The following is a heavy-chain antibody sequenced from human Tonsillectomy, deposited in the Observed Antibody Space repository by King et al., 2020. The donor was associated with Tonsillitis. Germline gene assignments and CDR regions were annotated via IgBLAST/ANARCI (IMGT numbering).Heavy chain of an antibody. D-gene: IGHD2-15*01. V-gene: IGHV4-59*01. CDR2: IYNSGST. J-gene: IGHJ4*02. CDR3: ARITPGYCSGGSCYSSSYFDY. CDR1: GGSISSSY. Sequence: VQLQESGPGLVKPSETLSLTCTVSGGSISSSYWSWIRQPPGKGLEWIGYIYNSGSTYYNASLKSRVTISVDTSKNQFSLKLTSVTAADTAGYYCARITPGYCSGGSCYSSSYFDYWGQGTLVTVSS.